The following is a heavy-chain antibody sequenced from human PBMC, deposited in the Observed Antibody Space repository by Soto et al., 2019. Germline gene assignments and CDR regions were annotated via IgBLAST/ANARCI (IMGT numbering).Heavy chain of an antibody. D-gene: IGHD3-3*02. CDR3: ARGGLDCISDGCHMNAVEI. CDR2: NSDSSRYI. Sequence: EVQLVESGGGLVKQGGSMRLSCAASGFTLKGDSMNWVRQAPGKGLERVSSNSDSSRYIFHADSVKGRFSTSRDNAEDSLYPQMTGLRAEDTCVYYCARGGLDCISDGCHMNAVEIWGPGTIVNVSS. J-gene: IGHJ3*02. CDR1: GFTLKGDS. V-gene: IGHV3-21*01.